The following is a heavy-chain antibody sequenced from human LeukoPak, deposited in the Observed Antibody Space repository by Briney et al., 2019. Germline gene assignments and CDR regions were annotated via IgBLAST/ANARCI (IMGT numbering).Heavy chain of an antibody. Sequence: GGSLRLSCAASGFTVSTDHMSWVRQAPGKGLEWVAISYSEEWVAISCSGGTSQYAESVKGRFTISRDNSRNTLSLQMNSLRAEDTALYYCARVWELSFDHWGQGTLVTVSS. J-gene: IGHJ4*02. CDR3: ARVWELSFDH. V-gene: IGHV3-53*01. CDR1: GFTVSTDH. CDR2: SYSEEWVAISCSGGTS. D-gene: IGHD1-26*01.